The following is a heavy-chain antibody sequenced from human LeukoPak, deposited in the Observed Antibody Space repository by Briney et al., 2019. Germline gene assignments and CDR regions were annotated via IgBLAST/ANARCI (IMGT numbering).Heavy chain of an antibody. CDR3: ASNIVGATPWVYYYYMDV. V-gene: IGHV3-30*19. CDR1: GFTFSSYG. J-gene: IGHJ6*03. Sequence: GGSLRLSCAASGFTFSSYGMHWVRQAPGKGLEWVAVMSYDGSNKYYADSVKGRFTISRDNSKNTLYLQMNSLRAEDTAVYYCASNIVGATPWVYYYYMDVWGKGTTVTVSS. CDR2: MSYDGSNK. D-gene: IGHD1-26*01.